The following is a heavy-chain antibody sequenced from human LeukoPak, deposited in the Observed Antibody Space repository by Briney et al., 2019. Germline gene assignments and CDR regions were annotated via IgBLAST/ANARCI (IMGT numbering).Heavy chain of an antibody. J-gene: IGHJ4*02. CDR1: GFIFSSYA. CDR2: ISRSGGRT. CDR3: AKGYCSGGSCYSGLFDY. D-gene: IGHD2-15*01. V-gene: IGHV3-23*01. Sequence: PGGSLRLSCAASGFIFSSYAMSWVRQAPGKGLEWVSAISRSGGRTYYADSVKGRLTISRDNSKNTLYLQMNSLRAEDTAVYYCAKGYCSGGSCYSGLFDYWGQGTLVTVSS.